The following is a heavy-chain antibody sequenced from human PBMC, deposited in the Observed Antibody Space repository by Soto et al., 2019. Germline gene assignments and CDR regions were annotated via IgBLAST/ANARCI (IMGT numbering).Heavy chain of an antibody. J-gene: IGHJ4*02. CDR3: ARGKPRTMFVVVPPHLAY. D-gene: IGHD3-10*02. V-gene: IGHV3-48*02. CDR2: ISSSGSTI. CDR1: GFTFSSYS. Sequence: PGGSLRLSCAASGFTFSSYSMNWVRQAPGKGLEWVSYISSSGSTIYYADSVKGRFTISRDNAKNSLYLQMNSLRDEDTAVYYCARGKPRTMFVVVPPHLAYWGQGTLVTVAS.